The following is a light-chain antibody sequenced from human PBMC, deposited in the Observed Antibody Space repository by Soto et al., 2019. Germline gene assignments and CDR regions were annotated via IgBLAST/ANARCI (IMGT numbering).Light chain of an antibody. V-gene: IGKV3-20*01. CDR1: QSVNNNY. J-gene: IGKJ2*01. CDR2: GAS. Sequence: EIVLTQSPGTLSLSPGERATLSCRASQSVNNNYLAWYQQKPGQAPRLLIYGASTRATGISDRFSGSASGTDFTLTISRLEPADVGVYYCHLYNRSPYNFGQGTKLESK. CDR3: HLYNRSPYN.